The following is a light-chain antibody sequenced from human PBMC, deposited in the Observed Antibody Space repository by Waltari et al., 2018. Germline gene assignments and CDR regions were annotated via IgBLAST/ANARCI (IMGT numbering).Light chain of an antibody. CDR3: QSYDGSLSPVV. V-gene: IGLV1-40*01. CDR2: GTI. CDR1: SSNIGAGYD. J-gene: IGLJ2*01. Sequence: QSVLTQPPSVSGAPGQTVTISCPGSSSNIGAGYDVHWYQQLPGAAPRLLFYGTINRPSGVSDRFSVYKSGTSASLAITGLQAEDEGDYYCQSYDGSLSPVVFGGGTKLTVL.